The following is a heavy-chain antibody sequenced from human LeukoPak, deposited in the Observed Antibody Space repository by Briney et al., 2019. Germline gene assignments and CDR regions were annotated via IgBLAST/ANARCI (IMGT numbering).Heavy chain of an antibody. J-gene: IGHJ4*02. D-gene: IGHD4-11*01. Sequence: GGSLRLSCAASGFTFSSYEMNWVRQAPGKGLEWVSNISSSGSTIYYADSVKGRFTISRDIAKKSLYLQMNSLRAEDTAVYYCARHSNPPLWGQGTLVTVSS. CDR1: GFTFSSYE. V-gene: IGHV3-48*03. CDR3: ARHSNPPL. CDR2: ISSSGSTI.